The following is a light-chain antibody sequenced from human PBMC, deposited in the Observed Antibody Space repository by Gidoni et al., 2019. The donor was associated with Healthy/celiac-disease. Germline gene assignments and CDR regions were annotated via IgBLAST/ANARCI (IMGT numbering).Light chain of an antibody. Sequence: EIVLTQSPGTLSLSPGERATHSCRASQSVSRSYLAWYQQKPGQAPRLLIYGASSRATGIPDRFSGSGSGTDFTLTISRLEPEDFAVYYCQQYGSSPTFGGGTKVEIK. CDR2: GAS. CDR3: QQYGSSPT. V-gene: IGKV3-20*01. CDR1: QSVSRSY. J-gene: IGKJ4*01.